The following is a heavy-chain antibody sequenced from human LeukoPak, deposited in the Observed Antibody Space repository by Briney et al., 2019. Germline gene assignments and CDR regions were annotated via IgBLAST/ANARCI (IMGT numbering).Heavy chain of an antibody. V-gene: IGHV4-34*01. D-gene: IGHD3-3*01. J-gene: IGHJ4*02. CDR3: AKEGDSLGYYGGSYY. CDR2: INHSGSI. Sequence: PSETLSLTCTVYGGSFSGYYWSWIRQPPGRGLEWIGEINHSGSINYNPSLKSRVTISVDTSKNQFSLKLSSVTAADTAVYYCAKEGDSLGYYGGSYYWGQGTLVTVSS. CDR1: GGSFSGYY.